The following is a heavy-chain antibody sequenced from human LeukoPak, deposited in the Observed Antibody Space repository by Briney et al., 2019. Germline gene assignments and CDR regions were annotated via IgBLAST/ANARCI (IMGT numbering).Heavy chain of an antibody. CDR2: INSDGSTT. CDR1: GFTFSSYW. CDR3: ARSLLYYYDSSGPEN. D-gene: IGHD3-22*01. V-gene: IGHV3-74*01. Sequence: GGSLRLSCAASGFTFSSYWMHWVRHAPGKGLVWVSHINSDGSTTRYADSVKGRFTISRDNAKNTLYLQMNSLRAEDTAVYYCARSLLYYYDSSGPENWGQGSLVTVSS. J-gene: IGHJ4*02.